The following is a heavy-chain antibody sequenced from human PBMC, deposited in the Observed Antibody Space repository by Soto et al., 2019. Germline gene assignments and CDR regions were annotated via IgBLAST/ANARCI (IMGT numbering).Heavy chain of an antibody. V-gene: IGHV2-26*01. CDR3: ARIRRRGGELPYYFDY. D-gene: IGHD1-26*01. J-gene: IGHJ4*02. Sequence: QVTLKESGPVLGKPKGPLTLTCIVSWFSLSQARVGVSWIRHPPGRALEWLAHIFTNDEKSYSTTLKSRLTNSKDTSKSQVVLTMTNMDPVDTATYYCARIRRRGGELPYYFDYWGPGALVTVSS. CDR2: IFTNDEK. CDR1: WFSLSQARVG.